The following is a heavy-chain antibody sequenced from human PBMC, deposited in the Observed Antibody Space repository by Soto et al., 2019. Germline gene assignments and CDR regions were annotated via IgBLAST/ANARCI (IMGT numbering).Heavy chain of an antibody. CDR1: GYTCTSCW. Sequence: SVEVYDRRAGYTCTSCWMHWLYQTPGQRLEWMGWINAGNGNTKYSQKFQGRVTITRDTSASTAYMELSSLRSEDTAVYYCARVRKWELLPQPAPKGMDVWGQGTTVTVSS. J-gene: IGHJ6*02. CDR2: INAGNGNT. D-gene: IGHD1-26*01. CDR3: ARVRKWELLPQPAPKGMDV. V-gene: IGHV1-3*01.